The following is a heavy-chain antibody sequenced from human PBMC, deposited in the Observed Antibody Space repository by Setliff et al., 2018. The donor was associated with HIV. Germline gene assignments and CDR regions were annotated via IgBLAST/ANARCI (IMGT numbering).Heavy chain of an antibody. V-gene: IGHV1-46*01. D-gene: IGHD4-17*01. CDR3: ARDGGSGTTVTFTLDY. CDR2: INPSGGST. CDR1: GYTFTSYY. Sequence: ASVKVSCKASGYTFTSYYMHWVRQAPGQGLEWMGIINPSGGSTSYAQKFQGRVTMTRDTSTSTVYMELSSLRSEDTAVYYCARDGGSGTTVTFTLDYWGQGTLVTVSA. J-gene: IGHJ4*02.